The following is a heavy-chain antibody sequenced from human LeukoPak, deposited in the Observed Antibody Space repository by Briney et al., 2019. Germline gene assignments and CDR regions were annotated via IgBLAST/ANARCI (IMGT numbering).Heavy chain of an antibody. J-gene: IGHJ3*01. CDR3: VREAATSHYDSSGYYRQTEVFDV. CDR2: VYYSGTT. V-gene: IGHV4-59*01. Sequence: LRLSCVASGFTFSTYWMSWVRQAPGKGLEWIGYVYYSGTTNYNPSLKSRVTISVDTSKNQFSLKLSSVTAADTALYYCVREAATSHYDSSGYYRQTEVFDVWGQGTMVTVSS. CDR1: GFTFSTYW. D-gene: IGHD3-22*01.